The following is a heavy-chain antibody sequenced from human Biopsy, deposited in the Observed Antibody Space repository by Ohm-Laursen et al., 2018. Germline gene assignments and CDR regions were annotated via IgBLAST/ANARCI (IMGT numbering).Heavy chain of an antibody. CDR2: VHYSGAT. D-gene: IGHD3-16*01. CDR1: DGSINSNDYY. Sequence: SETLSLTCTVSDGSINSNDYYWGWIRQAPGKGLEWLGSVHYSGATYYNPPLTSRATISVDTSKNQFSLNLSSVTAADTAVYYCERLTGDYIWGNWRINHDPFDIWDQGTSVTVSS. J-gene: IGHJ3*02. CDR3: ERLTGDYIWGNWRINHDPFDI. V-gene: IGHV4-39*01.